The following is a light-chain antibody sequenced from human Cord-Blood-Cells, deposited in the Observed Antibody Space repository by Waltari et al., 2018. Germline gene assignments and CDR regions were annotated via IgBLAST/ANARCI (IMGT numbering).Light chain of an antibody. CDR3: QSYDSSLSGSRV. V-gene: IGLV1-40*01. Sequence: QSVLTQPPSVSGAPGQRVTIPFTGSSSHIGDGYEVHWHQQLPGTAPKLLTYGNSNRPSGVPDRFSGSKSGTSASLAITGLQAEDEADYYCQSYDSSLSGSRVFGTGTKVTVL. CDR2: GNS. CDR1: SSHIGDGYE. J-gene: IGLJ1*01.